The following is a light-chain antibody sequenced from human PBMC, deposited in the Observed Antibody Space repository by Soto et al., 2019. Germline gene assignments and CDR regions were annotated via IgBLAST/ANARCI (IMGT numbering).Light chain of an antibody. J-gene: IGLJ1*01. CDR2: DVS. CDR3: SSYTSSSKGV. Sequence: QSALTQPASVSGSPGQSITISCTGTSSDVGGYNYVSWYQQHPGKAPKLIIYDVSNRPSGVSNRFSGSKSGNTASLTISGLQAEDEADYYCSSYTSSSKGVFGTGTKLTVL. CDR1: SSDVGGYNY. V-gene: IGLV2-14*01.